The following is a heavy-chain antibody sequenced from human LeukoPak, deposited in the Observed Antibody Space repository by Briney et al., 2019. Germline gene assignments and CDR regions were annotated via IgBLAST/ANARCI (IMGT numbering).Heavy chain of an antibody. CDR2: ISYDGSNK. Sequence: GGSLRLSCAASGFTFSSYAMHWVRQAPGKGLEWVAVISYDGSNKYYADSVKGRFTISRDNSKNTLYLQMNSLRAEDTAVYYCARGGDYYYYYMDVWGKGTTVTVSS. V-gene: IGHV3-30*04. CDR3: ARGGDYYYYYMDV. J-gene: IGHJ6*03. CDR1: GFTFSSYA.